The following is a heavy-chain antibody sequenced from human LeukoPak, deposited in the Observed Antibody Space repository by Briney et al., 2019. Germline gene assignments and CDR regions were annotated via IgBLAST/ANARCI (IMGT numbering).Heavy chain of an antibody. J-gene: IGHJ4*02. Sequence: SETLSLTCTVSGDSINGLDLWSWVRQPPGKGLEWIGEMYLSGTTHSNPSVKSRVTISIDKSKNQFFLNLSSVTAADTAVYYCAGLVGRYSSGLYYYYFDYWGQGTLVTVSS. CDR3: AGLVGRYSSGLYYYYFDY. CDR1: GDSINGLDL. D-gene: IGHD3-22*01. CDR2: MYLSGTT. V-gene: IGHV4-4*02.